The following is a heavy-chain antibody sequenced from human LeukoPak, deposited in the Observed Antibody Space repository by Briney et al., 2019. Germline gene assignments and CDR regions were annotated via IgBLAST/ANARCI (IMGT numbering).Heavy chain of an antibody. CDR2: ISYDGSNK. V-gene: IGHV3-30-3*01. Sequence: PGGSLRLSCAASGFTFSSYAMHWVRQAPGKGLEGVAVISYDGSNKYYADSVKGRFTISRDNSKNMLYLQMNSLRAEDTAVYYCARGRYDFWSGYYSWFDPWGQGTLVTVSS. D-gene: IGHD3-3*01. CDR3: ARGRYDFWSGYYSWFDP. J-gene: IGHJ5*02. CDR1: GFTFSSYA.